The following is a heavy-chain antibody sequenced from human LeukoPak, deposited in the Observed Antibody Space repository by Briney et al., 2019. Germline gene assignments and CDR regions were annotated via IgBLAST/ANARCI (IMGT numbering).Heavy chain of an antibody. D-gene: IGHD6-19*01. CDR3: ARDRRVAVAGSSNY. Sequence: SVKVSCKASGGTFSSYAISWVRQAPGQGLEWMGRIIPILGIANYAQKFQGRVTITADKSASTAYMELSSLRSEDTAVYYCARDRRVAVAGSSNYWGQGTLVTVSS. J-gene: IGHJ4*02. CDR2: IIPILGIA. CDR1: GGTFSSYA. V-gene: IGHV1-69*04.